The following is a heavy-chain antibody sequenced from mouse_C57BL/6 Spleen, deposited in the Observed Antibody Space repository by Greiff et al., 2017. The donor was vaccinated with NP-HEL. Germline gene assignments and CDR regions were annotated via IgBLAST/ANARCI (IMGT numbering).Heavy chain of an antibody. V-gene: IGHV1-53*01. D-gene: IGHD2-3*01. J-gene: IGHJ1*03. CDR2: INPSNGGT. CDR3: ARSGFYDGYPFDV. Sequence: QVQLQQPGTELVKPGASVKLSCKASGYTFTSYWMHWVKQRPGQGLEWIGNINPSNGGTNYNEKFKSKATLTVDKSSSTAYMQLSSLTFEDSAVYYCARSGFYDGYPFDVWGTGTTVTVSS. CDR1: GYTFTSYW.